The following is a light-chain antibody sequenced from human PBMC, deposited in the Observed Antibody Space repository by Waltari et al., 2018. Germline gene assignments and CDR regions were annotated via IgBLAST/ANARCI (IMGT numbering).Light chain of an antibody. CDR1: SSNIGAGYD. CDR3: QSYESSLRGGV. V-gene: IGLV1-40*01. J-gene: IGLJ2*01. Sequence: QSVLTQPPSVSGAPGQRVTISCTGSSSNIGAGYDVHWYQQLPGTAPKLPIYGSSTRPSGVPDGFSGSKSGSSASLAMTGRQAEDEADYCCQSYESSLRGGVFGGGTKLTGL. CDR2: GSS.